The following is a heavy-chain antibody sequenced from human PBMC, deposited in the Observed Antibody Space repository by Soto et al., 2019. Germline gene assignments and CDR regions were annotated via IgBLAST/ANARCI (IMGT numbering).Heavy chain of an antibody. Sequence: ASVKVCCKASGYTFTSYAMHWVRQAPGQRLEWMGWINAGNGNTKYSQKFQGRVTITRDTSASTAYMELSSLRSEDTAVYYCARAVYKTGCMDVWGKGTTVTVSS. CDR2: INAGNGNT. CDR3: ARAVYKTGCMDV. J-gene: IGHJ6*04. V-gene: IGHV1-3*01. D-gene: IGHD3-9*01. CDR1: GYTFTSYA.